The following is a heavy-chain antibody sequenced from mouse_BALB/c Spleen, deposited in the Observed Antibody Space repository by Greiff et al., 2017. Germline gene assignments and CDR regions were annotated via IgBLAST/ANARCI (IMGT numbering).Heavy chain of an antibody. CDR3: ARHYYGLGGYYFDY. CDR2: ISNGGGST. D-gene: IGHD1-2*01. J-gene: IGHJ2*01. V-gene: IGHV5-12-2*01. CDR1: GFTFSSYT. Sequence: EVQGVESGGGLVQPGGSLKLSCAASGFTFSSYTMSWVRQTPEKRLEWVAYISNGGGSTYYPDTVKGRFTISRDNAKNTLYLQMSSLKSEDTAMYYCARHYYGLGGYYFDYWGQGTTLTVSS.